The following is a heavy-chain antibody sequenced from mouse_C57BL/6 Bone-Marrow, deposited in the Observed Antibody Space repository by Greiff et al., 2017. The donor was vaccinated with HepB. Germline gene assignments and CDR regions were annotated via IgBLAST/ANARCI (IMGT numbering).Heavy chain of an antibody. CDR2: IWGVGST. J-gene: IGHJ3*01. CDR3: ASAYGSSWFAY. CDR1: GFSLTSYG. D-gene: IGHD1-1*01. V-gene: IGHV2-6*01. Sequence: VQVVESGPGLVAPSQSLSITCTVSGFSLTSYGVDWVRQSPGKGLEWLGVIWGVGSTNYNSALKSRLSISKDNSKSQVFLKMNSLQTDDTAMYYCASAYGSSWFAYWGQGTLVTVSA.